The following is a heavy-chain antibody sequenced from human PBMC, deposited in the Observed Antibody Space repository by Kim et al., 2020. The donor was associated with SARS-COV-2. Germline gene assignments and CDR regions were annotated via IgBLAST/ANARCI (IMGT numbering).Heavy chain of an antibody. Sequence: GGSLRLSCAASGFTFSNYVMHWVRQAPGKGLEWVSVISWNGGSIGYADSVKGRFTISRDNAKNSLYLQMNSLRAEDTALYYCAKVLKSSTSCYSCYYYGMGVSGHGTTVTVSS. D-gene: IGHD2-2*02. CDR2: ISWNGGSI. CDR3: AKVLKSSTSCYSCYYYGMGV. CDR1: GFTFSNYV. J-gene: IGHJ6*02. V-gene: IGHV3-9*01.